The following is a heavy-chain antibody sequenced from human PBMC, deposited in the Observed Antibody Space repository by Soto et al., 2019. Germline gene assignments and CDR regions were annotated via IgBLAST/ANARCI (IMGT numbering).Heavy chain of an antibody. Sequence: QVQLVESGGGVVQPGRSLRLSCAASGFMFSSYAMHWVRQAPGKGLEWVAVQTYDGSNKYYADSVKGRFTISRDNSKNTVYLKMNSLRAGETAVYYCARAGGLLVDYWGQGTLVTVSS. V-gene: IGHV3-30-3*01. J-gene: IGHJ4*02. CDR2: QTYDGSNK. CDR1: GFMFSSYA. CDR3: ARAGGLLVDY. D-gene: IGHD1-26*01.